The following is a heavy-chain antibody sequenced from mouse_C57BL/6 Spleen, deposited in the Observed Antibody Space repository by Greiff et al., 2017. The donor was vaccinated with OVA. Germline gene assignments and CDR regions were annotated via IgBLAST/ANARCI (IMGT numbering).Heavy chain of an antibody. CDR3: ARIPSYGSSSYFDY. D-gene: IGHD1-1*01. CDR2: INPSASYT. J-gene: IGHJ2*01. V-gene: IGHV1-69*01. Sequence: QVQLKQPGAELVMPGASVKLSCKASGYTFTSYYMHWVKQRPGQGLEWIGEINPSASYTTYKQKFKGKSTLTVDKSSSTAYMQLSSLTSEDSAVYYCARIPSYGSSSYFDYWGQGTTLTVSS. CDR1: GYTFTSYY.